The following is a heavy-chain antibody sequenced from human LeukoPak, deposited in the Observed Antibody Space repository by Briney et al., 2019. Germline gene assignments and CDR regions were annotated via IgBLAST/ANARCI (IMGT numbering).Heavy chain of an antibody. J-gene: IGHJ4*02. Sequence: PGRSLRLSCAASGFTFDDYAMHWVRQGPGKGLEWVSGISWNSGEIAYADSVKGRFTISRDNAKNSLYLQMNSLRAEDTALYYCAKGQAVAAPTFSYWGQGTLVTVSS. CDR1: GFTFDDYA. D-gene: IGHD6-19*01. V-gene: IGHV3-9*01. CDR3: AKGQAVAAPTFSY. CDR2: ISWNSGEI.